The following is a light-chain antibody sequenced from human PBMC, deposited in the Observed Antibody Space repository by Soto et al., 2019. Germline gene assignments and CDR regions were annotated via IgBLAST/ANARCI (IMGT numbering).Light chain of an antibody. CDR2: AAS. CDR1: QSISSY. V-gene: IGKV1-39*01. CDR3: QQAASFPIT. Sequence: DIQMTQSPSSLSASVVDRVTIICRASQSISSYLNWYQQKPGKAPKLLIYAASSLQSGVPSRFSGSGSGTDFTLTINSLQPEDFATYYCQQAASFPITFGQGTRLEIK. J-gene: IGKJ5*01.